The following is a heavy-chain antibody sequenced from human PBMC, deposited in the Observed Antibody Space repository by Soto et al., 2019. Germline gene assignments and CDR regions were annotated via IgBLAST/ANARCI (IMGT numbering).Heavy chain of an antibody. V-gene: IGHV4-59*01. CDR1: GGSISSYY. D-gene: IGHD2-21*02. Sequence: SETLSLTCAVYGGSISSYYWSWIRQPPGKGLEWIGYIYYSGSTNYNPSLKSRVTISVDTSKNQFSLKLSSVTAADTAVYYCAREVSYCGGDCYSGDVYYYYGMDVWGQGTTVTVSS. J-gene: IGHJ6*02. CDR3: AREVSYCGGDCYSGDVYYYYGMDV. CDR2: IYYSGST.